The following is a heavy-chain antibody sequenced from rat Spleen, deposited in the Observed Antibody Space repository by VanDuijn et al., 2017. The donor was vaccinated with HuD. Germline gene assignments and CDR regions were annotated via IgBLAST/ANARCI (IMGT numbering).Heavy chain of an antibody. CDR1: GFTFSDYG. D-gene: IGHD1-2*01. J-gene: IGHJ3*01. Sequence: EVQLVESGGGLVQPGRSLKLSCAASGFTFSDYGMAWVRQAPTKGLEWVASMSPSGGNTYYRDSVQGRFIISRDNAKSPLYLQIDSLRSEDTATYYCATGLFPRAAIFAHWGQGTLVTVSS. CDR3: ATGLFPRAAIFAH. V-gene: IGHV5-19*01. CDR2: MSPSGGNT.